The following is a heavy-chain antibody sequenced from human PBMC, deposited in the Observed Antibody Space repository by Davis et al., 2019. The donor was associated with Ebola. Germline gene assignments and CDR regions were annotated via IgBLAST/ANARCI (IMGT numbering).Heavy chain of an antibody. V-gene: IGHV3-30*03. CDR3: ARDLGGYADDYYYYYGMDV. J-gene: IGHJ6*02. D-gene: IGHD3-22*01. Sequence: GESLKISCAASGFTFSSYGMHWVRQAPGKGLEWVAVISYDGSNKYYADSVKGRFTISRDNSKTTLYLQMNSLRAEDTAVYYCARDLGGYADDYYYYYGMDVWGQGTTVTVSS. CDR2: ISYDGSNK. CDR1: GFTFSSYG.